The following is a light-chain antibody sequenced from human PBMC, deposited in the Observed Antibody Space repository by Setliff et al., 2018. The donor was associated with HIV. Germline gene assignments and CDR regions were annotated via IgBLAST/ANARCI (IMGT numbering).Light chain of an antibody. J-gene: IGLJ1*01. CDR3: GSYTRDNTITRV. V-gene: IGLV2-14*03. CDR1: TSDVGVYNY. CDR2: EVS. Sequence: QSALAQPASVSGSPGQSIIISCTGTTSDVGVYNYVSWNQQHPGKVPKLIIYEVSNRPSGVSNRFSGSKTGNMASLAISGLQAEDEADYYCGSYTRDNTITRVFGTGTKVTVL.